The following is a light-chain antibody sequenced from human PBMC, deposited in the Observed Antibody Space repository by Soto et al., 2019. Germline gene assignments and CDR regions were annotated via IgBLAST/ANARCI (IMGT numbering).Light chain of an antibody. J-gene: IGKJ4*01. Sequence: EIVLTQSPATLSLSPGERATLSCRASQSVSSYLAWYQQKPGQAPRLLIYDASNRATGIPARFSGSGSGTDLTLTISSLEPEDFAVYYCQQRSNLPLTFGGGTKVEIK. CDR3: QQRSNLPLT. CDR1: QSVSSY. CDR2: DAS. V-gene: IGKV3-11*01.